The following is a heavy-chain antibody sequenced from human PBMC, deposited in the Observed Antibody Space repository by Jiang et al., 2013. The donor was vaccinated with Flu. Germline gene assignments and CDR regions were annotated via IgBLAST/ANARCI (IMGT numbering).Heavy chain of an antibody. CDR2: INTNTGNP. J-gene: IGHJ4*02. Sequence: QSGSELKKPGASVKVSCKASGYTFTSYAVNWVRQAPGQGLEWMGWINTNTGNPTFAQGFTGRFVFSLDTSISTAYLQITSLKAEDTAVYYCARVGEASDTSGYCDYWGPGNPGHRLL. CDR3: ARVGEASDTSGYCDY. CDR1: GYTFTSYA. V-gene: IGHV7-4-1*02. D-gene: IGHD3-22*01.